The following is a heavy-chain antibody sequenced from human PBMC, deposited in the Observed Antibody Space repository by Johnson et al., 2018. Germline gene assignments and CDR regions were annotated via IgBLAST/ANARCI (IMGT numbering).Heavy chain of an antibody. J-gene: IGHJ3*02. CDR2: IIPIFGTA. Sequence: QVQPVQSGAEVKKPGSSXKVSCKASGGTFSSYTISWVRQAPGQGLEWMGGIIPIFGTANYAQKFQGRVTITADESTSTAYMELRSLRSEDTAVYYCARDGRQWLVFEDDAFDIWGQGTMVTVSS. CDR3: ARDGRQWLVFEDDAFDI. V-gene: IGHV1-69*12. D-gene: IGHD6-19*01. CDR1: GGTFSSYT.